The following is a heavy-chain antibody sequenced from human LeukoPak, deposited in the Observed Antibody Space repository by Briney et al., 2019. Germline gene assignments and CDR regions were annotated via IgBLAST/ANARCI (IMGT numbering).Heavy chain of an antibody. CDR1: GFTFSNYA. D-gene: IGHD4-17*01. V-gene: IGHV3-23*01. CDR3: AISYGDYSFDY. J-gene: IGHJ4*02. CDR2: ISGSIRST. Sequence: GGSLRLSCAASGFTFSNYAMSWVRQAPGKGLKWVSAISGSIRSTYYADSVKGRFTISRDNSKNTVYLQMNSLRAEDTAVYYCAISYGDYSFDYWGQGTLVTVSS.